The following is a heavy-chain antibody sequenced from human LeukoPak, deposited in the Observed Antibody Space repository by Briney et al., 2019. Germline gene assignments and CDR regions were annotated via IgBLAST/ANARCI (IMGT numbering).Heavy chain of an antibody. CDR1: GFTFRSYG. CDR3: ARDSSGSYYLHFDY. J-gene: IGHJ4*02. V-gene: IGHV3-33*01. CDR2: IWYDGSNK. D-gene: IGHD1-26*01. Sequence: PGGSLRLSCAASGFTFRSYGMHWVRQAPGKGLEWVAVIWYDGSNKYYADSVKGRFTISRDNSKNTLYLQMNSLRAEDTAVYYCARDSSGSYYLHFDYWGQGTLVTVSS.